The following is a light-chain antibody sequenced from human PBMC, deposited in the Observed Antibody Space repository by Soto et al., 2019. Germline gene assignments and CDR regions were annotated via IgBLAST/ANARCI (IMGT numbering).Light chain of an antibody. J-gene: IGKJ1*01. V-gene: IGKV3-20*01. CDR3: QQYGISPTT. CDR2: GAS. Sequence: EIVLTQSPGTLSLSPGERATLSCRASQSVTSNYIAWYQQKPGQAPRLLIFGASIRATAIPDRFSGSGSGTDFTLTISRLEPEDFAVYHCQQYGISPTTFGQGTKV. CDR1: QSVTSNY.